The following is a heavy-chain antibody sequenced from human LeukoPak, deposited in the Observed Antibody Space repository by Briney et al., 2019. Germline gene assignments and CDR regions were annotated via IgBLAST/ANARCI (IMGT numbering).Heavy chain of an antibody. CDR2: ISGSGGGT. D-gene: IGHD4-17*01. J-gene: IGHJ3*02. Sequence: GGSLRLSCAASGFTFSSYAVSWVRQTPGKGLEWVSAISGSGGGTYYADSVKGRFTISRDNSKNTLYLQMNSLRAEDTAVYYCANTLTTVVILGAFDIWGQGTMVTVSS. CDR3: ANTLTTVVILGAFDI. CDR1: GFTFSSYA. V-gene: IGHV3-23*01.